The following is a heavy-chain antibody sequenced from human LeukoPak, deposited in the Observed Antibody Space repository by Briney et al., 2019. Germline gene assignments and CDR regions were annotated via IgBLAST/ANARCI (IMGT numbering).Heavy chain of an antibody. CDR1: GGSISSYY. CDR2: IYTSGST. J-gene: IGHJ2*01. V-gene: IGHV4-4*07. Sequence: SETLSLTCTVSGGSISSYYWSWIRQPAGKGLEWIGRIYTSGSTNYNPSLRSRVTMSVDTSKNQFSLKLSSVTAADTAVYYCARDRYNWNYGTRYFDLWGRGTLVTVSS. D-gene: IGHD1-7*01. CDR3: ARDRYNWNYGTRYFDL.